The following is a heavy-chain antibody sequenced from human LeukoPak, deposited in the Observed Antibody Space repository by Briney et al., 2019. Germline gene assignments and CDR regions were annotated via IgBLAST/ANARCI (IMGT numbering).Heavy chain of an antibody. J-gene: IGHJ4*02. V-gene: IGHV3-7*05. CDR2: IKQDGSEK. Sequence: PGGSLRLSCAASGFSFSSHWMSWVRQAPGKGLEWVANIKQDGSEKYYVDSVKGRFTISRDNAKNSLYLQMNSLRAEDTAVYYCARDGYSHPHGYWGQGTLVTVSS. CDR1: GFSFSSHW. CDR3: ARDGYSHPHGY. D-gene: IGHD5-18*01.